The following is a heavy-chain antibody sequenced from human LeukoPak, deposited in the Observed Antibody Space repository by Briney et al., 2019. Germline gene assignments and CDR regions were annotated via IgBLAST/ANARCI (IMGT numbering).Heavy chain of an antibody. CDR2: LYTSGST. D-gene: IGHD1-26*01. V-gene: IGHV4-61*02. CDR3: VRYIVGATDY. Sequence: PSQTLSLTCAVSGGSISSGSYYWIWIRQPAGKGLEWIGRLYTSGSTNYNPSLESRVTISVDTSKNQFSLKLSSVTAADTAVYYCVRYIVGATDYWGQGTLVTVSS. J-gene: IGHJ4*02. CDR1: GGSISSGSYY.